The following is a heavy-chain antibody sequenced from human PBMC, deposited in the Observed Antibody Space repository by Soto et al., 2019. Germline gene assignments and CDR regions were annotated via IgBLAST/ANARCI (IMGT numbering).Heavy chain of an antibody. V-gene: IGHV3-74*01. J-gene: IGHJ4*02. Sequence: PGGSLRLSCAASGVTFSSYWMHWVRQAPGKGLVWVSRINSDGSSTSYADSVKGRFTISRDNAKNTLYLQMNSLRAEDTAVYYCARDATVCYNSRAGFDSWGQGTLVTVSS. CDR2: INSDGSST. CDR3: ARDATVCYNSRAGFDS. CDR1: GVTFSSYW. D-gene: IGHD3-10*02.